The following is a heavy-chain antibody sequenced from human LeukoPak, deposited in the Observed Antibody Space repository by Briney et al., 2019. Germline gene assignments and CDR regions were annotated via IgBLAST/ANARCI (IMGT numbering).Heavy chain of an antibody. CDR1: GGTFSSYA. V-gene: IGHV1-69*01. D-gene: IGHD2-15*01. CDR3: ARGPLGSRWWYAFDI. J-gene: IGHJ3*02. CDR2: IIPIFGAA. Sequence: GSSVKVSCKASGGTFSSYAISWVRQAPGQGLEWMGGIIPIFGAANYAQKFQGRVTITADESTSTAYMELSSLRSEDTAVYYCARGPLGSRWWYAFDIWGQGTMVTVSS.